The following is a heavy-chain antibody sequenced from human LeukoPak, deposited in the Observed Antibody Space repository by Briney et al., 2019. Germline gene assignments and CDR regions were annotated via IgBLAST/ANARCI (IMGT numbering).Heavy chain of an antibody. CDR3: ARGPPYSSGWLRYFDY. V-gene: IGHV3-30-3*01. CDR2: ISDDGGNN. D-gene: IGHD6-19*01. Sequence: GRSLRLSCAASGFIFSTYAMHWVRQAPGKGLEWVAVISDDGGNNYYADSVRGRFTISRDNSKNTLYLQMNSLRVEDTSVYYCARGPPYSSGWLRYFDYWGQGTLVTVSS. CDR1: GFIFSTYA. J-gene: IGHJ4*02.